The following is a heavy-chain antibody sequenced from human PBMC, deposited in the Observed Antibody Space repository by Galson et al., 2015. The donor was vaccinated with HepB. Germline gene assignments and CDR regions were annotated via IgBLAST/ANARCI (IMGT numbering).Heavy chain of an antibody. D-gene: IGHD3-10*01. CDR3: ARAVVRGVIILLPFDY. V-gene: IGHV7-4-1*02. CDR1: GYTFTNYD. J-gene: IGHJ4*02. CDR2: INTNTGNP. Sequence: SVKVSCKASGYTFTNYDINWVRQATGQGLEWMGWINTNTGNPTYAQGFTGRFVFSLDTSVSTAYLQISSLKAEDTAVYYCARAVVRGVIILLPFDYWGQGTLVTVSS.